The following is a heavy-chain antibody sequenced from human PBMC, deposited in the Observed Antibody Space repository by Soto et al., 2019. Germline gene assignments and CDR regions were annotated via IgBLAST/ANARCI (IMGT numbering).Heavy chain of an antibody. V-gene: IGHV3-30*18. CDR1: GFTFSSYG. D-gene: IGHD3-3*01. J-gene: IGHJ4*02. CDR3: AKDRVLRFLEWLSEFDY. CDR2: ISYDGSNK. Sequence: GGSLRLSCAASGFTFSSYGMHWVRQAPGKGLEWVAVISYDGSNKYYADSVKGRFTISRDNSKNTLYLQMNSLRAEDTAVYYCAKDRVLRFLEWLSEFDYWGQGTLVTVSS.